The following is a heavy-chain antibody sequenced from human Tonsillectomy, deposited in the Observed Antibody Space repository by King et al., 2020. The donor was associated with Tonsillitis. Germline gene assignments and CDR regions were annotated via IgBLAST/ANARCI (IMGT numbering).Heavy chain of an antibody. V-gene: IGHV4-34*01. J-gene: IGHJ4*02. Sequence: VQLQQWGAGLLKPSETLSLTCAVYGGSFSGYYWSWVRQPPGKGLEWIGEINHSGSTNYNPSLKSRVTISVDKSKNQFSLKLSSVTAADTAVYYCASAGSLIYYYDSSGYYYFDYWVQGTLVTVSP. D-gene: IGHD3-22*01. CDR3: ASAGSLIYYYDSSGYYYFDY. CDR1: GGSFSGYY. CDR2: INHSGST.